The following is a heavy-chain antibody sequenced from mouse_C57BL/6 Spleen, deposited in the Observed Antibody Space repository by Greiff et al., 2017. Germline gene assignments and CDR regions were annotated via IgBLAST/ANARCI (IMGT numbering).Heavy chain of an antibody. J-gene: IGHJ2*01. CDR1: GYTFTSYW. V-gene: IGHV1-52*01. Sequence: VKLQQPGAELVRPGSSVKLSCKASGYTFTSYWMHWVKQRPIQGLEWIGNIDPSDSETHYNQKFKDKATLTVDKSSSTAYMQLSSLTSEDSAVYYCARWGDYHYFDYWGQGTTLTVSS. CDR2: IDPSDSET. D-gene: IGHD2-4*01. CDR3: ARWGDYHYFDY.